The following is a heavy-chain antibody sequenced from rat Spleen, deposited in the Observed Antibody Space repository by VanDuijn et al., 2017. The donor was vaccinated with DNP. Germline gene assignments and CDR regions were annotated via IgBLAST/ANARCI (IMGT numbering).Heavy chain of an antibody. CDR2: IWAGGST. V-gene: IGHV2-72*01. D-gene: IGHD1-11*01. CDR1: GFSLTSNG. CDR3: TRDYGGPDY. Sequence: QVQLEESGPGLMQPSETLSLTCTVSGFSLTSNGVGWVRKPLGKGLVWMGTIWAGGSTHYNSAVQSRLSISRDTSKSQVFLKRNSLQTEDTAIYFCTRDYGGPDYWGQGVMVTVSS. J-gene: IGHJ2*01.